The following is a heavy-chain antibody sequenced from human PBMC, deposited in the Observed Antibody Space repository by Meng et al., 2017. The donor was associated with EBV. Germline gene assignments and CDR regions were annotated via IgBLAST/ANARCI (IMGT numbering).Heavy chain of an antibody. J-gene: IGHJ5*02. V-gene: IGHV4-39*01. CDR1: GDLSSSRSYY. CDR2: VYYRGNS. D-gene: IGHD3-3*01. CDR3: ARVSFYDYWSGYSFNWFDP. Sequence: QLQLYQSGPGLVKPSETLSLTCTVAGDLSSSRSYYWGWIRQSPGKGLEWIGNVYYRGNSYYNPSLKSRVTISVDTSKNQFYLKLISVTAADTAVYFCARVSFYDYWSGYSFNWFDPWGPGTLVTVSS.